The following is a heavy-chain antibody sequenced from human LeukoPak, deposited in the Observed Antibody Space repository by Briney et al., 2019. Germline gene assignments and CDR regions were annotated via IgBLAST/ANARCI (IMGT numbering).Heavy chain of an antibody. D-gene: IGHD2-15*01. Sequence: GGSLRLSCAASGFTFSRYWMTWVRQAPGKGLEWVSSISSTGGTTYYADSVKGRFTISRDNSKNTLYLQMNSLRAEDTAIYYCAKNGDRGAYCTGGTCYPYFYYYMGVWGKGTTVTI. CDR3: AKNGDRGAYCTGGTCYPYFYYYMGV. J-gene: IGHJ6*03. V-gene: IGHV3-23*01. CDR2: ISSTGGTT. CDR1: GFTFSRYW.